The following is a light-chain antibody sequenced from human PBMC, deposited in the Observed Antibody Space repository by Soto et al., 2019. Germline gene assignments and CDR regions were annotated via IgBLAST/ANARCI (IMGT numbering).Light chain of an antibody. V-gene: IGKV3-20*01. CDR3: QQYERGFT. J-gene: IGKJ3*01. Sequence: ETALTQSPGTLSLSPGERATLSCRASQSVSSRSLAWYQQKPGQAPRLLIYGASSRATGIPDRFSGSGSGTDFTLTISRLEPEDFAVYYCQQYERGFTFGPGTKVDI. CDR1: QSVSSRS. CDR2: GAS.